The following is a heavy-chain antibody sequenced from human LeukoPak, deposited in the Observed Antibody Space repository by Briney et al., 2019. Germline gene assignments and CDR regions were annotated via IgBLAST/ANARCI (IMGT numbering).Heavy chain of an antibody. CDR1: GYTFIGYY. CDR2: INPNSGGT. V-gene: IGHV1-2*06. Sequence: ASVKVSCKASGYTFIGYYMHWVRQAPGQGLEWMGRINPNSGGTNYAQKFQGRVTMTRDTSISTAYMELSRLRSDDTAVYYCARDDLGTYYYDSSGYYYVDWGQGTLVTVSS. CDR3: ARDDLGTYYYDSSGYYYVD. D-gene: IGHD3-22*01. J-gene: IGHJ4*02.